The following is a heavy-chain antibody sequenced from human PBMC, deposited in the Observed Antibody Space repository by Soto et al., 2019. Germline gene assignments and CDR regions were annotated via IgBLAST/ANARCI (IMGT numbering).Heavy chain of an antibody. V-gene: IGHV4-59*01. J-gene: IGHJ6*02. CDR2: IYYSGST. Sequence: SETVALACTVSGGSISSYYWSWIRQPPGKGLEWIGYIYYSGSTNFNPSLKSRVTISVDTSKNQFSLKLSSVTAADTAVYYCARGVTRYSSGWYGHYYYGIDVWGQGTTVTVSS. D-gene: IGHD6-19*01. CDR1: GGSISSYY. CDR3: ARGVTRYSSGWYGHYYYGIDV.